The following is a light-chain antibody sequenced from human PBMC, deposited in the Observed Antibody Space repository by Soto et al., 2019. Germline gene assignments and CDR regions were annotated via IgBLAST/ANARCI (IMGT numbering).Light chain of an antibody. CDR2: DAS. V-gene: IGKV3-11*01. Sequence: EVVLTQSPATLSLSPGERATLSCRASESIGNYLAWYQQKLGQAPKLLIYDASHRAIGIPGRFSGDGSGTDFALPISRLAPEDFAVYYCRWRSDWPPRLTFGGGTKVEIK. J-gene: IGKJ4*01. CDR3: RWRSDWPPRLT. CDR1: ESIGNY.